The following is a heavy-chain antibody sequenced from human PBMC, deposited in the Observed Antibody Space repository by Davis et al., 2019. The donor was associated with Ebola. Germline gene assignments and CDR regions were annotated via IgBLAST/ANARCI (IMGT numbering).Heavy chain of an antibody. D-gene: IGHD6-19*01. V-gene: IGHV1-46*01. Sequence: ASVKVSCKASGYSFTSYYMHWVRQAPGQGLEWMGIINPSGGSTSYAQKFQGRVTMTRDTSTSTVYMELSSLRSEDTAVYYCARAGIGAVAGTNWGQGTLVTVSS. J-gene: IGHJ4*02. CDR3: ARAGIGAVAGTN. CDR2: INPSGGST. CDR1: GYSFTSYY.